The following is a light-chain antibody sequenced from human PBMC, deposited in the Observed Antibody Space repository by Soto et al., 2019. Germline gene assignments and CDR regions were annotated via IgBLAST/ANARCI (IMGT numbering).Light chain of an antibody. CDR1: QDINNW. CDR3: QQANSFPLT. Sequence: DIQVTQSPSSVSASVGDRVTITRRASQDINNWLAWYQQKPGKAPKLLIYTTSNLQSGVPSRFSGSGSGTDFTLTINSLQPEDFATYYCQQANSFPLTFGGGTKVEIK. J-gene: IGKJ4*01. CDR2: TTS. V-gene: IGKV1D-12*01.